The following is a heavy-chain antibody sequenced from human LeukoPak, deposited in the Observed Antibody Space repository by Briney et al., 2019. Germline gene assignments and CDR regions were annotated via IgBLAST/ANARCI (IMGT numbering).Heavy chain of an antibody. D-gene: IGHD2-21*02. V-gene: IGHV4-4*07. J-gene: IGHJ3*02. CDR2: ISTSGST. CDR1: CGSISSYY. CDR3: AKVLVGHIVVVTSAFDI. Sequence: SETLSLICTVSCGSISSYYWSWIQQPAGKGLEWLGRISTSGSTNYNPSLKSRVTMSVDTSKNQLSLKLSSVTAADTAMYYCAKVLVGHIVVVTSAFDIWGQGTRVTVSS.